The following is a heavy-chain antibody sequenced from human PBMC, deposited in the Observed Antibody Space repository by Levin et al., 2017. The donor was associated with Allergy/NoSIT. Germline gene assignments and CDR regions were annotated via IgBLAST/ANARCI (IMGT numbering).Heavy chain of an antibody. J-gene: IGHJ3*02. CDR3: ARKYSSGWDGGFDI. V-gene: IGHV4-59*01. Sequence: SETLSLTCTVSGGSISSYYWSWIRQPPGKGLEWIGYVYYTGSTNDNPSLKSRVTMSVDTSKNQFSLRLTSVTAADTGVYFCARKYSSGWDGGFDIWGQGTMVTVSS. CDR2: VYYTGST. CDR1: GGSISSYY. D-gene: IGHD6-19*01.